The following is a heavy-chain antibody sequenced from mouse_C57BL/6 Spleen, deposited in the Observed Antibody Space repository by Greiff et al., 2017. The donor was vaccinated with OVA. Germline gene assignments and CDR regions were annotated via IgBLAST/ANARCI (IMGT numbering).Heavy chain of an antibody. V-gene: IGHV5-4*01. Sequence: EVHLVESGGGLVKPGGSLKLSCAASGFTFSSYAMSWVRQTPEKRLEWVATISDGGSYTYYPDNVKGRFTISRDNAKNNLYLQMSHLKSEDTAMYYCARVDYYGKGYFDYWGQGTTLTVSS. CDR2: ISDGGSYT. CDR3: ARVDYYGKGYFDY. D-gene: IGHD1-1*01. CDR1: GFTFSSYA. J-gene: IGHJ2*01.